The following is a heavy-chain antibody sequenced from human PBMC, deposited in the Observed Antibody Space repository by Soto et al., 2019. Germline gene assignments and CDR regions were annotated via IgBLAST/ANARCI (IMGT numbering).Heavy chain of an antibody. CDR3: ARVSPTTSATIHY. D-gene: IGHD1-1*01. J-gene: IGHJ4*02. V-gene: IGHV4-34*01. CDR1: GGYFSGYD. Sequence: SETLCLTCTVYGGYFSGYDWSWIRQPPGRGLEWIGEINHSGSTNYNPSLKSRVTISIGTSTNTAYLELRSLRSDDTAMYYCARVSPTTSATIHYWGQGTLVTVSS. CDR2: INHSGST.